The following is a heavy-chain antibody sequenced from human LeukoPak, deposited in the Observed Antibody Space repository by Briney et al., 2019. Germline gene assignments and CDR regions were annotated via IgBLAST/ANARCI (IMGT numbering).Heavy chain of an antibody. CDR2: ISHSSSTI. CDR3: AKDIMVRGVTTLDY. J-gene: IGHJ4*02. D-gene: IGHD3-10*01. CDR1: GFTFSSYS. V-gene: IGHV3-48*04. Sequence: GGSLRLSCAASGFTFSSYSMNWVRQAPGKGLEWVSYISHSSSTIYYADSVKGRFTISRDNAKNSLYLQMNSLRAEDTALYYCAKDIMVRGVTTLDYWGQGTLVTVSS.